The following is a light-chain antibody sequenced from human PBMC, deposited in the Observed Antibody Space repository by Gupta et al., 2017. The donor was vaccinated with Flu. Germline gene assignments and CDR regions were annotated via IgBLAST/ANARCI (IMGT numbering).Light chain of an antibody. CDR2: GAS. CDR1: QGVIIY. CDR3: QQTYSSPLT. V-gene: IGKV1-39*01. Sequence: IELTQSPSSLSSSVGDRVTITCRASQGVIIYLNWYHQRPGKAPQLLIFGASNLESGVPSRFSGRGSGTDFTLTISSLQPEDSGTYFCQQTYSSPLTFGRGTKVEI. J-gene: IGKJ4*01.